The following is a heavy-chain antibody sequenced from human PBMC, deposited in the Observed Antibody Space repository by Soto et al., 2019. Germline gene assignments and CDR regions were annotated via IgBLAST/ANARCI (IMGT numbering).Heavy chain of an antibody. Sequence: GASVKVSCKASGGTFSSYAISWVRQAPGQGLEWMGGIIPIFGTANYAQKFQGRVTITADESTSTAYMELSSLRSEDTAVYYCARDRGPGEQQLGPFYGMDVWGQGTTVTVSS. V-gene: IGHV1-69*13. CDR3: ARDRGPGEQQLGPFYGMDV. D-gene: IGHD6-13*01. CDR1: GGTFSSYA. CDR2: IIPIFGTA. J-gene: IGHJ6*02.